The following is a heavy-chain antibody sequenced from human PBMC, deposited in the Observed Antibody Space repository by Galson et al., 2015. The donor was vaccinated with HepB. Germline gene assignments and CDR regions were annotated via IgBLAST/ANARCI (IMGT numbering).Heavy chain of an antibody. CDR3: AGGRHYYDTNGYVHY. V-gene: IGHV4-59*01. J-gene: IGHJ4*02. CDR2: IYYGGSA. D-gene: IGHD3-22*01. Sequence: SETLSLTCTVSGGSISSYYWNWIRQPPGKGLEWIGYIYYGGSANYNPSLKSRVTISVDTSKNQFSLNLSSVTAADTAVYYCAGGRHYYDTNGYVHYWGQGNLVTVSS. CDR1: GGSISSYY.